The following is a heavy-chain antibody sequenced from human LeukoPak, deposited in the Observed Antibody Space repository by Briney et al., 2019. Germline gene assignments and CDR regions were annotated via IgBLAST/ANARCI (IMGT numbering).Heavy chain of an antibody. CDR1: GGSFSGYY. J-gene: IGHJ4*03. D-gene: IGHD5-24*01. Sequence: PSETLSLTCAVYGGSFSGYYWSWIRQPPGKGLEWIGYIYYSGSTNYNPSLKSRVTISVDTSKNQFSLKLSSVTAADTAVYYCARDWRDGYNWLYYFDYWGQGTMVTVSS. CDR3: ARDWRDGYNWLYYFDY. V-gene: IGHV4-59*01. CDR2: IYYSGST.